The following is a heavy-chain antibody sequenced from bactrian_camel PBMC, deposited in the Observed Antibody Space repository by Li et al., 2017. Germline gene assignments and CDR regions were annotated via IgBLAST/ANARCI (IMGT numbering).Heavy chain of an antibody. CDR3: TARYEFGLGACSGVGGLGF. Sequence: VQLVESGGGLVQPGTSARLSCAASGFTISDYAMNWVRQAPGKGLEWVSGINREGSTYYGDSVKGRLTISKDNRMNILYLQMNSLTPGDTAMYYCTARYEFGLGACSGVGGLGFWGQGTQVTVS. J-gene: IGHJ6*01. CDR1: GFTISDYA. CDR2: INREGST. V-gene: IGHV3S10*01. D-gene: IGHD1*01.